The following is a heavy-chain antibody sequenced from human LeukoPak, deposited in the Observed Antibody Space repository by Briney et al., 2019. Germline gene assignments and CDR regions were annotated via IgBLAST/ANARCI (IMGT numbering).Heavy chain of an antibody. CDR1: GGSISSYY. CDR3: ATSSYDFWSGYSPPSFDY. CDR2: IDYSGST. V-gene: IGHV4-59*04. D-gene: IGHD3-3*01. J-gene: IGHJ4*02. Sequence: SETLSLTCTVSGGSISSYYWSWIRQPPGKGLEWIGYIDYSGSTYYNPSLKSRVTISVDTSKNQFSLKLSSVTAADTAVYYCATSSYDFWSGYSPPSFDYWGQGTLVTVSS.